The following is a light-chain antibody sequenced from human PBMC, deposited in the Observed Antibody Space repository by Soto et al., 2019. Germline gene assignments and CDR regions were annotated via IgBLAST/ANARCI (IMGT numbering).Light chain of an antibody. V-gene: IGKV3-20*01. CDR2: AAS. J-gene: IGKJ1*01. CDR3: QQCSFSPRT. CDR1: QSISTY. Sequence: EIVLTQSPATLSLSPGDRATLSCSASQSISTYVNWFQQKPGQPPRLLIYAASTRVTGIPARISGSGSGTDFSLTISRLEPEDSAVYYCQQCSFSPRTFGQGTKVDIK.